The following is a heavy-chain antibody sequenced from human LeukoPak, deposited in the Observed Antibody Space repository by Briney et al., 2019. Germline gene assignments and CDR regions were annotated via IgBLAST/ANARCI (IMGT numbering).Heavy chain of an antibody. V-gene: IGHV1-24*01. CDR2: FDPEDGET. J-gene: IGHJ4*02. CDR1: GYTLTELS. Sequence: EASVKVSCKVSGYTLTELSMHWVRQAPGKGLEWMGGFDPEDGETIYAQKFQGRVTMTEDTSTDTAYMELSSLRSEDTAVYYCATDGFPNCSSTSCYFDYWGQGTLVTVSS. CDR3: ATDGFPNCSSTSCYFDY. D-gene: IGHD2-2*01.